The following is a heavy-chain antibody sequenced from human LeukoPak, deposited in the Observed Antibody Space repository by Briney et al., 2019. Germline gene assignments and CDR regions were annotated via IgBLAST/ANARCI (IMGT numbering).Heavy chain of an antibody. V-gene: IGHV3-30*02. CDR1: GITFSSYA. CDR3: AKDGRFYNILTGYYKERKPFDY. CDR2: IRYDGSNK. J-gene: IGHJ4*02. Sequence: GGSLRLSCEASGITFSSYAMHWVRQAPGKGLEWVAFIRYDGSNKYYADSVKGRFTISRDSSKNTLYLQMNSLSAEDTAVYYCAKDGRFYNILTGYYKERKPFDYWGQGILVTVSS. D-gene: IGHD3-9*01.